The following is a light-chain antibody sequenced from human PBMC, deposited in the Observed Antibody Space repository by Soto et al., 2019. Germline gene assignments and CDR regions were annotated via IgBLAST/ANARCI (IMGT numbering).Light chain of an antibody. J-gene: IGKJ4*01. CDR3: QQYDKWLT. CDR1: QGAKSN. Sequence: EIVMTQSPATLSVSPGETATLSCRASQGAKSNLAWYQQKPGQAPRLLIHSASTRATRVPARFSGSGSGTEFTITISSLQSEDFAVYYCQQYDKWLTFGGGTRVEIK. CDR2: SAS. V-gene: IGKV3-15*01.